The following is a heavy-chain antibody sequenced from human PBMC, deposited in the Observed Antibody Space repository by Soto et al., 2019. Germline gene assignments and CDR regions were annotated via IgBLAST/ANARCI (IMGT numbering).Heavy chain of an antibody. CDR1: GFTFSSYG. CDR2: ISYDGSNK. Sequence: GGSLRLSCEASGFTFSSYGMHWVRQDPGKGLEWVAVISYDGSNKYYADSVKGRFTISRDNSKNMLYLQMNSLIAEDTAVYYCAKGFLRYYYYYGMDVLGQGTTVTVSS. V-gene: IGHV3-30*18. CDR3: AKGFLRYYYYYGMDV. J-gene: IGHJ6*02.